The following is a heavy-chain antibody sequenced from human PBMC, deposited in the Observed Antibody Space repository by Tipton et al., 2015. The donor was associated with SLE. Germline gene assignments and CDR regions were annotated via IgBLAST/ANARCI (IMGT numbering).Heavy chain of an antibody. CDR3: ARDIGGSHAL. V-gene: IGHV3-23*01. J-gene: IGHJ3*01. D-gene: IGHD5-12*01. Sequence: SLRLSCAASGFTFSDYYMNWIRQAPGKGLEWVSLISGSGVSTYYADSVKGRFTISRDNSNNTLYLQMNSLRDEDTAVYYCARDIGGSHALWGQGTTVTVSS. CDR1: GFTFSDYY. CDR2: ISGSGVST.